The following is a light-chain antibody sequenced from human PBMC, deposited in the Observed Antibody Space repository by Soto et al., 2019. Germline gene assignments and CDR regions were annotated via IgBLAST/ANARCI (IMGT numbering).Light chain of an antibody. V-gene: IGKV3-11*01. CDR1: QSVSSS. Sequence: EIVLTQSPATLSLSPGERATLSCRASQSVSSSLAWYQQRPGQAPRLLIYDASNGATGIPARFSGSGSGTDFTLTFSSLEPEDFAVYYCQQRSNWLFTFGQGTRLEIK. J-gene: IGKJ5*01. CDR3: QQRSNWLFT. CDR2: DAS.